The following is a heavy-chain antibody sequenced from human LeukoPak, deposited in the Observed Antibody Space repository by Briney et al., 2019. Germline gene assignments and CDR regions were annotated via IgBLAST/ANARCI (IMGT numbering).Heavy chain of an antibody. Sequence: ASVKVSCKASGYTFTSYYMHWVRQAPGQGLEWMGIINPSGGSTSYAQKLQGRVTMTTDTSTSTAYMELRSLRSDDTAVYYCARDSYDSSGYYYLPLDYWGQGTLVTVSS. CDR1: GYTFTSYY. CDR2: INPSGGST. CDR3: ARDSYDSSGYYYLPLDY. V-gene: IGHV1-46*01. J-gene: IGHJ4*02. D-gene: IGHD3-22*01.